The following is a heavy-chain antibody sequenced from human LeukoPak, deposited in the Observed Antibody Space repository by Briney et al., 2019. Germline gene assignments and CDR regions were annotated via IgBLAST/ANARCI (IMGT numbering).Heavy chain of an antibody. CDR2: ISSSSSYI. CDR3: AREVIAAAGRGIDY. Sequence: GGSLRLSCAASGFTFSSYSMNWVRQAPGKGLEWVSSISSSSSYIYYAYSVKGRFTISRDNAKNSLYLQMNSLRAEDTAVYYCAREVIAAAGRGIDYWGQGTLVTVSS. CDR1: GFTFSSYS. J-gene: IGHJ4*02. D-gene: IGHD6-13*01. V-gene: IGHV3-21*01.